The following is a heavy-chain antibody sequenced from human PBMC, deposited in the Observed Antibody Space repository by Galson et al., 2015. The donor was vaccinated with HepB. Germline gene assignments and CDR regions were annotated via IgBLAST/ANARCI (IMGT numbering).Heavy chain of an antibody. CDR2: ISTYNTNG. CDR1: GYTFTKYS. Sequence: SVKVSCKASGYTFTKYSISWVRQAPGQGLEWLGWISTYNTNGNSVQKFQGRVTMTTDTSTSTAYMELRSLRSDDTAVYYCARGGMATIGGPTFDYWGQGTLVTVSSGSGYPSDYYYGMDVWGQGTTVTVSS. D-gene: IGHD5-24*01. J-gene: IGHJ6*02. V-gene: IGHV1-18*01. CDR3: ARGGMATIGGPTFDYWGQGTLVTVSSGSGYPSDYYYGMDV.